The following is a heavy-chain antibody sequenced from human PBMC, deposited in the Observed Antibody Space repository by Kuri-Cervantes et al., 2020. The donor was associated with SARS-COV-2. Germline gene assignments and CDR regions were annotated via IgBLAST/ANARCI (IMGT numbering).Heavy chain of an antibody. V-gene: IGHV3-30-3*01. CDR2: VSYDGSNK. D-gene: IGHD3-22*01. CDR3: ARDRNTMIVVIINIDY. Sequence: LSLTSAASGFSFSHSAMHWIRQAPGKGLEWVAIVSYDGSNKYYADSVKGRFTISRDNSKNTLYLQMDSLRTEDTAVYYCARDRNTMIVVIINIDYWCQGDLVTVSS. J-gene: IGHJ4*02. CDR1: GFSFSHSA.